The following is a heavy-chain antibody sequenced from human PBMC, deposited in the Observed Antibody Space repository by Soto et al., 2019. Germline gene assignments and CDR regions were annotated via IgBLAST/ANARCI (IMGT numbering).Heavy chain of an antibody. CDR2: TDYSGNT. CDR3: ARAVGDPLYYLDY. Sequence: QVQLQESGPGLVRPSETLSLTCTVSSDSISSYYWIWIRQSPGKGLEWIGYTDYSGNTNYNPSLHSRVTISGDTSKNQFSLRLSSVTAADTAVYYCARAVGDPLYYLDYWGQGTLVTVSS. J-gene: IGHJ4*02. V-gene: IGHV4-59*08. CDR1: SDSISSYY. D-gene: IGHD6-19*01.